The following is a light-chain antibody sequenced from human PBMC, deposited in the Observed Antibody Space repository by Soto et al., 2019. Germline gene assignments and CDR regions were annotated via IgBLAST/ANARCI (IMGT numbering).Light chain of an antibody. CDR3: QQYGSSSWT. CDR1: QSVSSSY. CDR2: GAS. Sequence: EIVLTQSPGTLSLSPGERATLSCRATQSVSSSYFAWYQQRFGQAPRLLIYGASSRATGIPDRFSGSGSGKDFTLTIIRLEPEDFAVYYCQQYGSSSWTFGQGTKV. V-gene: IGKV3-20*01. J-gene: IGKJ1*01.